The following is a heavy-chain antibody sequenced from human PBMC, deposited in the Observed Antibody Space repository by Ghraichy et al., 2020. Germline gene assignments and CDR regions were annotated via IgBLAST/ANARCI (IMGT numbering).Heavy chain of an antibody. J-gene: IGHJ5*02. CDR2: INPNSGGT. Sequence: ALVKVSCKASGYTFTGYYMHWVRQAPGQGLEWMGWINPNSGGTNYAQKFQGWVTMTRDTSISTAYMELSRLRSDDTAVYYCARDGYCSSTSCSYKGGWFDPWGQGTLVTVSS. D-gene: IGHD2-2*01. CDR3: ARDGYCSSTSCSYKGGWFDP. V-gene: IGHV1-2*04. CDR1: GYTFTGYY.